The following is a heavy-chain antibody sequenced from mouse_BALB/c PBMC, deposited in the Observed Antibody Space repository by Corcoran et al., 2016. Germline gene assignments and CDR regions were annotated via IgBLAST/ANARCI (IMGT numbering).Heavy chain of an antibody. J-gene: IGHJ3*01. CDR3: ARGNELGRFAY. Sequence: EVPLQQSGPELVKPGASVKIPCKASGYTFTDYNMDWVKQSHGKSLEWIGDINPNNGGTIYNQKFKGKATLTVDKSSSTAYMELRSLTSEDTAVYYCARGNELGRFAYWGQGTLVTVSA. CDR2: INPNNGGT. V-gene: IGHV1-18*01. CDR1: GYTFTDYN. D-gene: IGHD4-1*01.